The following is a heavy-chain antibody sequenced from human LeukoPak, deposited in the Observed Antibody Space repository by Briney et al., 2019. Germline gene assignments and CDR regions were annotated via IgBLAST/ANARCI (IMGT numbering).Heavy chain of an antibody. J-gene: IGHJ4*02. CDR3: ARARAIVSGYRGLYYFDY. D-gene: IGHD3-22*01. CDR1: GDSISSGDYY. CDR2: ISSSGST. Sequence: PSETLSLTCTVSGDSISSGDYYWSWIRQPAGKGLEWIGRISSSGSTNYNPSLKSRVTISVDTSKNQFSLKLSSVTAADTAVYYCARARAIVSGYRGLYYFDYWGQGTLVTVSS. V-gene: IGHV4-61*02.